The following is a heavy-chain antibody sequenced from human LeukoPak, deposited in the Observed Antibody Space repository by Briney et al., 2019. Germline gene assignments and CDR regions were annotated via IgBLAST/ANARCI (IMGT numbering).Heavy chain of an antibody. J-gene: IGHJ4*02. CDR1: GFTFSNYW. CDR3: ARDKKSGESSEIDY. CDR2: INRDGSTT. Sequence: PGGSLRLSCAASGFTFSNYWVHWVRQAPGKGLVWVSRINRDGSTTKYADSVKGRSTVSRDNAKNTLNLQMNNLRAEDTAVYYCARDKKSGESSEIDYWGQGTLVTVSS. V-gene: IGHV3-74*03. D-gene: IGHD3-10*01.